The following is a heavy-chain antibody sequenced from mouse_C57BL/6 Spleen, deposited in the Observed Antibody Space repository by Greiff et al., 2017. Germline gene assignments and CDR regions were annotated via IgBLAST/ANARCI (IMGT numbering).Heavy chain of an antibody. Sequence: DVMLVESGGGLVQPKGSLKLSCAASGFTFNTYAMHWVRQAPGKGLEWVARIRSKSSNYATYYADSVKDRFTISRDDSQSMLYLQMNNLKTEDTAMYYCVREGYYYGSSPFAYWGQGTLVTVSA. D-gene: IGHD1-1*01. CDR3: VREGYYYGSSPFAY. CDR2: IRSKSSNYAT. J-gene: IGHJ3*01. CDR1: GFTFNTYA. V-gene: IGHV10-3*01.